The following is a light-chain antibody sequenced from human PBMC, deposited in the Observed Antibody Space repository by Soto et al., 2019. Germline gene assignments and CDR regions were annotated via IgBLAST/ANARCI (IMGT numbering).Light chain of an antibody. CDR2: DVS. V-gene: IGLV2-14*01. Sequence: QSVLTQPASVSGSPGQSITISCTGTSSDVGGYNYVSWYQQHPGKAPKLMIYDVSNRPSGISNRFSGSKSGNTASLTISGLQAEDEADYYCSSYTSSSPYVFGTRTMVTVL. CDR3: SSYTSSSPYV. CDR1: SSDVGGYNY. J-gene: IGLJ1*01.